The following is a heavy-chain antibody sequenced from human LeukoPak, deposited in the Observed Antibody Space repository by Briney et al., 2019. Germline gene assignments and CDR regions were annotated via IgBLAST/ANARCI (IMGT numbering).Heavy chain of an antibody. CDR2: IYSGGST. D-gene: IGHD3-16*01. Sequence: GGSLRLSCAASGFTVSSNYMSWVRQAPGKGLERVSVIYSGGSTYYADSVKGRFTISRDNSKNTLYLQMNSLRAEDTAVYYCARVTYYDYVRGSYDPWGQGTLVTVSS. CDR3: ARVTYYDYVRGSYDP. V-gene: IGHV3-66*01. CDR1: GFTVSSNY. J-gene: IGHJ5*02.